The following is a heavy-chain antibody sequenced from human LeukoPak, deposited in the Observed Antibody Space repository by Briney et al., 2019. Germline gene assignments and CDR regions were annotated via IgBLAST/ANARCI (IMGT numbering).Heavy chain of an antibody. Sequence: SETLSLTCTVSGGSISSHYWSWIRQPAGKGLEWIGRIYGSGSTNYNPSLRSRITMSVDTSKTQVSLKLSSVTAAATAVYYCARDDVDTPIFDYLGQGTLVTVSS. V-gene: IGHV4-4*07. CDR2: IYGSGST. D-gene: IGHD5-18*01. CDR1: GGSISSHY. CDR3: ARDDVDTPIFDY. J-gene: IGHJ4*02.